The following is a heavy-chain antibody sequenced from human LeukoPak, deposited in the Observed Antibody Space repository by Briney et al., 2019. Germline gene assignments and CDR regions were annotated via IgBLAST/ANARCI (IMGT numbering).Heavy chain of an antibody. V-gene: IGHV4-59*01. CDR1: GGSISSYY. D-gene: IGHD1-26*01. CDR3: AGGWELQGGAFDI. CDR2: IYYSGST. J-gene: IGHJ3*02. Sequence: PSETLSLTCTVSGGSISSYYWSWLRQPPGKGLEWIGYIYYSGSTNYNPSLKSRVTISVDTSKNQFSLKLSSVTAADTAVYYCAGGWELQGGAFDIWGQGTMVTVSS.